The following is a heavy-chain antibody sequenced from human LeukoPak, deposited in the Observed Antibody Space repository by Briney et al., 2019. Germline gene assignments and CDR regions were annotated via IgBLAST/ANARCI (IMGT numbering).Heavy chain of an antibody. J-gene: IGHJ6*02. D-gene: IGHD2-15*01. V-gene: IGHV1-3*01. Sequence: GASVKVSCKGSGYTFTNYAVHWVRQAPGQRLEWLGWINPGNGDTKYSQNFQGRVTVTSDTSAATAYVELNSLTSEGTAVYYCARERWHCRVNCYSVYYYALDVWGQGTTVTVSS. CDR2: INPGNGDT. CDR1: GYTFTNYA. CDR3: ARERWHCRVNCYSVYYYALDV.